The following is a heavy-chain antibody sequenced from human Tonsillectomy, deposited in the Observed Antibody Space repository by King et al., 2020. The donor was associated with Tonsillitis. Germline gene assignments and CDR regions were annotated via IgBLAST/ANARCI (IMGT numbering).Heavy chain of an antibody. Sequence: QLVESGGGLIQPGGSLRLSCAASGFTFSSYAMNWVRRAPGKGLEWVSGIRGSGGSTYYADSVAGRFAISRDNSKNTLYLQMNSLRAEDTAVYYCAKDRDFWSPHGMDVWGQGTTVTVSS. CDR2: IRGSGGST. CDR1: GFTFSSYA. CDR3: AKDRDFWSPHGMDV. D-gene: IGHD3-3*01. V-gene: IGHV3-23*04. J-gene: IGHJ6*02.